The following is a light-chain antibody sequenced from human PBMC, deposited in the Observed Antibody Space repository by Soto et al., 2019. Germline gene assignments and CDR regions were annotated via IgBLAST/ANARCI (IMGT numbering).Light chain of an antibody. CDR3: QQRHNWPIT. CDR1: QTIRGL. V-gene: IGKV3-11*01. Sequence: EIVLTQSPATLSLSPGDRANLSCRTSQTIRGLLNWYQQRPGQAPRLLIYDTSNRATDIPARFSGSGSGTDFILTISSLDPEDFGVYFCQQRHNWPITFGQGTRLDI. J-gene: IGKJ5*01. CDR2: DTS.